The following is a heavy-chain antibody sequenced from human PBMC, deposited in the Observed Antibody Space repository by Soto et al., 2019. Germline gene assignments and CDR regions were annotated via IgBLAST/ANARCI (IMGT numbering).Heavy chain of an antibody. Sequence: PSETLSLTXAISGDSIGNFYWSWIRQPAGKGLESLGRLSASGRTNYSPSLQSRVTMSLDRSKNRFSLRLTSVSAADTAVYFCARGTGRYFDIWGRGTLVTVSS. V-gene: IGHV4-4*07. CDR3: ARGTGRYFDI. CDR1: GDSIGNFY. D-gene: IGHD1-1*01. J-gene: IGHJ2*01. CDR2: LSASGRT.